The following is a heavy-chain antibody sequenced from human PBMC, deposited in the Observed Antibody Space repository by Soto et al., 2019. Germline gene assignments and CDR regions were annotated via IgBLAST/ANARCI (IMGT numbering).Heavy chain of an antibody. J-gene: IGHJ6*02. CDR2: IKQDGGEK. V-gene: IGHV3-7*03. Sequence: VQLVESGGGLVQPGGSLRLSCAASGFAFSSFSMTWVRQPPGKGLEWVANIKQDGGEKYYVDSLKGRFSISRDNAKNSLYLQINSLRAEDTAVYYCARGRGYYYGMDVWGQGTSVTVSS. D-gene: IGHD3-10*01. CDR3: ARGRGYYYGMDV. CDR1: GFAFSSFS.